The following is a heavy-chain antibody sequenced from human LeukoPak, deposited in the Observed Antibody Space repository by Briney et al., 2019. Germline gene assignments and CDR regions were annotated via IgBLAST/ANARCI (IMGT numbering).Heavy chain of an antibody. D-gene: IGHD2-21*01. V-gene: IGHV4-34*01. CDR2: INHSGST. CDR1: GGSFSGYY. J-gene: IGHJ5*02. Sequence: KPSETLSLTCAVYGGSFSGYYWSWIRQPPGKGMEWIGEINHSGSTNYNPSLKSRVTISVDTSKNQFSLKLSSVTAADTAVYYCARDCDWFGPWGQGTLVTVSS. CDR3: ARDCDWFGP.